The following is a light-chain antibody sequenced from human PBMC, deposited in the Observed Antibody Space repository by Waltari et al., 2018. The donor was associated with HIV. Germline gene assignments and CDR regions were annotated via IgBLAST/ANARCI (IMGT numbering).Light chain of an antibody. CDR2: SKD. CDR3: AAWDDSLNGPA. J-gene: IGLJ2*01. V-gene: IGLV1-44*01. CDR1: SSNIGSHI. Sequence: QSVLTQPPSASGTPGQRVTISCSGSSSNIGSHIVNWLQQLPGTAPKLLLYSKDQRPSGVRERVSGSQSGLSASVAISGLQSEDEADYYCAAWDDSLNGPAFGGGTKLTVL.